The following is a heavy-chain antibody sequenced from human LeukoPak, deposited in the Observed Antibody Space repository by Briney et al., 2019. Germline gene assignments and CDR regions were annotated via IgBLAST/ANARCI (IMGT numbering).Heavy chain of an antibody. CDR2: ISTSGSII. CDR1: GFTFSDYD. D-gene: IGHD6-19*01. CDR3: AREGQWLVKYYFDY. V-gene: IGHV3-11*04. J-gene: IGHJ4*02. Sequence: PGGSLRLSCAASGFTFSDYDMSWVRQAPGKGLEWVSYISTSGSIIYYGDSVKGRFTISRDNAKNSLFLQMNSLRAEDTAVYYCAREGQWLVKYYFDYWGQGTLVTVSS.